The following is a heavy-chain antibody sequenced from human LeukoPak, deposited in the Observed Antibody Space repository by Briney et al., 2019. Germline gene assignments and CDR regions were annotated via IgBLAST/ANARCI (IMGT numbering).Heavy chain of an antibody. CDR1: SDSISSSSYY. CDR3: ARQPQNRHFDY. V-gene: IGHV4-39*01. CDR2: VYYTGST. J-gene: IGHJ4*02. D-gene: IGHD3-16*02. Sequence: SETLSLTCTVSSDSISSSSYYWGWIRQPPGKGLEWIGTVYYTGSTYYNPSFQTRVTISVDRSKNQFSAKLTSVTAADTAVYYCARQPQNRHFDYWGRGTLVT.